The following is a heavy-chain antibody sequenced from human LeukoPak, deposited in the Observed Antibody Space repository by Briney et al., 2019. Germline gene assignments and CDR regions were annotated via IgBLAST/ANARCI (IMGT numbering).Heavy chain of an antibody. V-gene: IGHV4-39*07. CDR2: INHSGST. J-gene: IGHJ3*02. D-gene: IGHD2-2*01. CDR1: GGSISSSSYY. CDR3: ARRLSRGVVVPAARTRPHAFDI. Sequence: SETLSLTCTVSGGSISSSSYYWSWIRQPPGKGLEWIGEINHSGSTNYNPSLKSRVTISVDTSKNQFSLKLSSVTAADTAVYYCARRLSRGVVVPAARTRPHAFDIWGQGTMVTVSS.